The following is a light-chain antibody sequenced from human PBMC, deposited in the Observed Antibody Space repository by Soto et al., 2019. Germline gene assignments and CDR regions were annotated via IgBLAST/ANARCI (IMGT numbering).Light chain of an antibody. Sequence: ENVLTQSPGTLSLSPGERATLSCRASQSVNSRYLAWYQQTPGQAPSLFIYGASNRATGIPDRFSGSGSGTDFTLTISSLEPEDFAVYYCQHYGNSPFTFGPGTKVEIK. V-gene: IGKV3-20*01. J-gene: IGKJ3*01. CDR2: GAS. CDR1: QSVNSRY. CDR3: QHYGNSPFT.